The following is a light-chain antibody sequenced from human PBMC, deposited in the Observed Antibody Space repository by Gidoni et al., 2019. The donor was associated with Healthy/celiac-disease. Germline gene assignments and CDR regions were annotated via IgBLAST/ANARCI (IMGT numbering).Light chain of an antibody. Sequence: QSALTHPRAVSASTGPSVTICCTGTSSDVGGYNYVSWYQQHPRKAPKLMIYDVSKRPSGVPDRFSGSKSGNTASLTISGLQAEDEADYYCCSYAGSYTLVFGGGTKLTVL. V-gene: IGLV2-11*01. CDR3: CSYAGSYTLV. CDR1: SSDVGGYNY. J-gene: IGLJ3*02. CDR2: DVS.